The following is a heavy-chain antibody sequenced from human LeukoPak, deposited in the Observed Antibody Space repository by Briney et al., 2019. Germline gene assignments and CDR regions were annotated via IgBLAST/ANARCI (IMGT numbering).Heavy chain of an antibody. Sequence: GGSLRLSCAASGFTFSNYGMHWVRQAPGKGLEWVAFIRYDGSNKYYADSVKGRFTISRDNSKNTLYLQMNSLRAEDTAVYYCARERITMTVVAMDYWGQGTLVTVSS. D-gene: IGHD3-22*01. CDR3: ARERITMTVVAMDY. V-gene: IGHV3-30*02. CDR1: GFTFSNYG. J-gene: IGHJ4*02. CDR2: IRYDGSNK.